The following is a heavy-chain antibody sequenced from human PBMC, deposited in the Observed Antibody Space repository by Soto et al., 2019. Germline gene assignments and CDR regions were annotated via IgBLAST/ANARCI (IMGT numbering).Heavy chain of an antibody. CDR1: GFSLSNARMG. D-gene: IGHD6-6*01. CDR2: IFSNDEK. V-gene: IGHV2-26*01. J-gene: IGHJ4*02. CDR3: ARIKVGSYSSSPDFDY. Sequence: QVTLKESGPVLVKPTETLTLTCTVSGFSLSNARMGVSWIRQPPGKALEWLAHIFSNDEKSYSTSLKSRLTISKDPPKSQVVLTMTNMDTVDTATYYCARIKVGSYSSSPDFDYWGQGTLVTVSS.